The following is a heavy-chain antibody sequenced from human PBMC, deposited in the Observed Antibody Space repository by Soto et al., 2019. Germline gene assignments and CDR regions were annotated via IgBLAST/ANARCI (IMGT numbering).Heavy chain of an antibody. CDR1: GYTLTSYY. CDR3: ARVRVQLCAFDI. J-gene: IGHJ3*02. V-gene: IGHV1-46*01. CDR2: INPSGGST. Sequence: GASVKVSCKASGYTLTSYYMHWVRQAPGQGLEWMGIINPSGGSTSYAQKFQGRVTMTRDTSTSTVYMELSSLRSEDTAVYYCARVRVQLCAFDIWGQGTMVTVSS. D-gene: IGHD5-18*01.